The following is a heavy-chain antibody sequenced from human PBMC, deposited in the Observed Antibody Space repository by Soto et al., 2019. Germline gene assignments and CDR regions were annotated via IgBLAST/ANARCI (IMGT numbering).Heavy chain of an antibody. D-gene: IGHD2-15*01. CDR3: TRHGGMAALKFDY. J-gene: IGHJ4*02. CDR1: GFTFSGSA. V-gene: IGHV3-73*01. Sequence: PGGSLRLSCAASGFTFSGSAMHWVRQASGKGLEWVGRIRSKANSYATAYAASVKGRFTISRDDSKNTAYLQMNSLKTGDTAVYYCTRHGGMAALKFDYWGQGTLVTVSS. CDR2: IRSKANSYAT.